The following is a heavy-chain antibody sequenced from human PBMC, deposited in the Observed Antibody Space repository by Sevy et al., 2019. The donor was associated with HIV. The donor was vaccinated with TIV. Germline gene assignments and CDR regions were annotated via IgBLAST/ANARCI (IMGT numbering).Heavy chain of an antibody. CDR1: GFTFSSSS. Sequence: GGSLRLSCAASGFTFSSSSMNWVRQAPGKGLEWVSYISSSSNTIYYADPVKGRFTISRDNTKNSLYLQMNSLRDEDTAVYYWAIIPVLHYSMDVWGQGTTVTVSS. CDR3: AIIPVLHYSMDV. D-gene: IGHD3-16*01. J-gene: IGHJ6*02. V-gene: IGHV3-48*02. CDR2: ISSSSNTI.